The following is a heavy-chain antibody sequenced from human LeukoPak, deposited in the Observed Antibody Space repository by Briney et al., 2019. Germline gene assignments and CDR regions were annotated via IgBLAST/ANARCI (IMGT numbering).Heavy chain of an antibody. J-gene: IGHJ4*02. V-gene: IGHV1-69*13. Sequence: SVKVSCKASGGTFSSYAISWVRQAPGQGLEWMGGIIPIFGTANYAQKFQGRVTITADESTSTAYMELSSLRSEDTAVYYCAISYYDSSGYQNWGQGALVTVSS. CDR2: IIPIFGTA. CDR3: AISYYDSSGYQN. CDR1: GGTFSSYA. D-gene: IGHD3-22*01.